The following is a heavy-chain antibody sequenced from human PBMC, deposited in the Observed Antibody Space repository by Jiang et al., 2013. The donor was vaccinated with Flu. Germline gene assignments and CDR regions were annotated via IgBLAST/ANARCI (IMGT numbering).Heavy chain of an antibody. D-gene: IGHD2-8*01. Sequence: GAEVKKPGASVKVSCKASGYTFTSYYMHWVRQAPGQGLEWMGLIIPSGGSTIYAQKFQGRVTMTRDTSTSTVYMELSSLRSEDTAVYYCARDACSYGVCQQNYWGQGTLVTVSS. CDR3: ARDACSYGVCQQNY. CDR2: IIPSGGST. CDR1: GYTFTSYY. V-gene: IGHV1-46*01. J-gene: IGHJ4*02.